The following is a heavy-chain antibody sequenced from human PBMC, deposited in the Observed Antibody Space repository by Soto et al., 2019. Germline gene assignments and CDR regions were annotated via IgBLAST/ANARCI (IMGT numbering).Heavy chain of an antibody. J-gene: IGHJ6*02. Sequence: QPGGSLRLSCAASGFTFSSCAMSWVRQAPGKGLEWVSAISGSGGSTYYADSVKGRFTISRDNSKNTLYLQMNSLRAEDTAVYYCASDWSPYYYYGMDVWGQGTTVTDSS. V-gene: IGHV3-23*01. CDR2: ISGSGGST. CDR1: GFTFSSCA. D-gene: IGHD3-9*01. CDR3: ASDWSPYYYYGMDV.